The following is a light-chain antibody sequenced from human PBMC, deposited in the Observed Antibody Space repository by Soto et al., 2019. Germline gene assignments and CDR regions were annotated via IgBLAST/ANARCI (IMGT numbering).Light chain of an antibody. Sequence: QSALTQPASVSGSPGQSITISCRGTGSDIGSYNHVAWYRQFPGKSPKLMIYAVSDRPAGVSDRFSGSKSGITASLTISGLQTDDETEDYCISYTDWESYLFGHGKKAIV. CDR1: GSDIGSYNH. CDR3: ISYTDWESYL. V-gene: IGLV2-14*03. J-gene: IGLJ1*01. CDR2: AVS.